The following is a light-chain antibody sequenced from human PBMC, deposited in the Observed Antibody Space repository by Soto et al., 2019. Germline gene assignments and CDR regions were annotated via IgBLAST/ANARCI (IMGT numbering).Light chain of an antibody. V-gene: IGKV1-39*01. Sequence: DIQMTQSPSSLSASVGDRVTITCRASQTISTYLNWYQQKPGKAPKFLISAASTLQSGVPSRFSGSGSGTDFTLTISSLQPEDFAAYFCQQSHSTPFTFGPGTTVDIK. CDR3: QQSHSTPFT. CDR1: QTISTY. J-gene: IGKJ3*01. CDR2: AAS.